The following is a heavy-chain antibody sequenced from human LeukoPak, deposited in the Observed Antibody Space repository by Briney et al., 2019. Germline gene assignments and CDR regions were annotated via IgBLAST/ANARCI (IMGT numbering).Heavy chain of an antibody. D-gene: IGHD3-16*01. CDR1: GGSITHYY. J-gene: IGHJ6*02. CDR2: VYSSGTT. Sequence: SETLSLTCTVSGGSITHYYWTWIRQSAGKGLEWIGRVYSSGTTDYNPSLKSRVTVSLDTSKSQFSLKLSSVTAADTAVYYCARVDVQYYYYGMDVWGQGTTVTVSS. CDR3: ARVDVQYYYYGMDV. V-gene: IGHV4-4*07.